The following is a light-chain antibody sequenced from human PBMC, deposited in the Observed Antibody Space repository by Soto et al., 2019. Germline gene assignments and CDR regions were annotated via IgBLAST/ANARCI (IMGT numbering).Light chain of an antibody. Sequence: QSVLTQPPSASGTPGQRVTISCSGSSSNIGINTVNWYQQLPGTAPKLLIYTNSQRPSGVPDRFSGSKSGTSASLAISGLQSEDEADYYCQSYDSSLSGYVFGTGTKVTVL. J-gene: IGLJ1*01. V-gene: IGLV1-44*01. CDR2: TNS. CDR1: SSNIGINT. CDR3: QSYDSSLSGYV.